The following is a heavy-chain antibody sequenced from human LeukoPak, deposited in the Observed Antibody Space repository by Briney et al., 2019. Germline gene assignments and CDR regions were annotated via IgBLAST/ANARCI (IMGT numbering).Heavy chain of an antibody. CDR1: GYTFTSYG. V-gene: IGHV1-2*02. D-gene: IGHD4-17*01. J-gene: IGHJ5*02. Sequence: ASVKVSCKASGYTFTSYGISWVRQAPGQGLEWMGWINPNSGGTNYAQKFQGRVTMTRDTSISTAYMELSRLRSDDTAVYYCARDGGSPLVSGDSFNCFDPWGKGTLVTVSS. CDR2: INPNSGGT. CDR3: ARDGGSPLVSGDSFNCFDP.